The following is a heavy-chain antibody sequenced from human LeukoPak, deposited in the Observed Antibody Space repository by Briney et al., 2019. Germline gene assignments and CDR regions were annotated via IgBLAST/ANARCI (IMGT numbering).Heavy chain of an antibody. CDR1: GFTFSSYS. CDR2: ISSSSSYI. V-gene: IGHV3-21*01. Sequence: GGSLRLSCAASGFTFSSYSMSWVRPAPGKGLEWVSSISSSSSYIYYADSVKGRFTISRDNAKNSLYLQMNSLRAEDTAVYYCARYSGSYYSLNYYYGMDAWGQGTTVTVSS. J-gene: IGHJ6*02. CDR3: ARYSGSYYSLNYYYGMDA. D-gene: IGHD1-26*01.